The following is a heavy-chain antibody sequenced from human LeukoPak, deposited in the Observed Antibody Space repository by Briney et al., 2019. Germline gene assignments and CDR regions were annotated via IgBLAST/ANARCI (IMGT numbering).Heavy chain of an antibody. D-gene: IGHD6-13*01. J-gene: IGHJ4*02. CDR3: ARDLRGSSSWRYYFDY. V-gene: IGHV1-69*10. CDR2: IIPILGIA. Sequence: ASVKVSCKASGGTFSSYAISWVRQAPGQGLEWMGGIIPILGIANYAQKFQGRVTITADKSTSTAYMELSSLRSEDTAVYYCARDLRGSSSWRYYFDYWGQGTLVTVSS. CDR1: GGTFSSYA.